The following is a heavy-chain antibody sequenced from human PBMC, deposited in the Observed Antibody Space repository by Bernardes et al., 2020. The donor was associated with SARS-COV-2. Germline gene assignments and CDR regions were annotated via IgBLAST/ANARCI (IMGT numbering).Heavy chain of an antibody. V-gene: IGHV3-23*01. CDR2: ISGSGGST. CDR3: AKEIKSYDILTGFDY. J-gene: IGHJ4*02. D-gene: IGHD3-9*01. CDR1: GFTFSSYA. Sequence: GGSLRLSCAASGFTFSSYAMSWVRQAPGKGLEWVSVISGSGGSTYYADSVKGRFTISRDKSKNTLYLQMNSLRAEDTAVYYCAKEIKSYDILTGFDYWGQGTLVTVSS.